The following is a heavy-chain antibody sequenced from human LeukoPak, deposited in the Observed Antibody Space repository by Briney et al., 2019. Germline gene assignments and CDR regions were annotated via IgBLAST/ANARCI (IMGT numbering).Heavy chain of an antibody. V-gene: IGHV3-30*18. CDR1: GFTFSSYG. CDR2: ISYDGSNK. J-gene: IGHJ4*02. D-gene: IGHD6-6*01. CDR3: AKDPAPIAARSLPFDY. Sequence: GGSLRLSCAASGFTFSSYGMHWVRQAPGKGLEWVAVISYDGSNKYYADSVKGRFTISRDNSKNTLYLQMNSLRAEDTAVYYCAKDPAPIAARSLPFDYWGQGTLVTVSS.